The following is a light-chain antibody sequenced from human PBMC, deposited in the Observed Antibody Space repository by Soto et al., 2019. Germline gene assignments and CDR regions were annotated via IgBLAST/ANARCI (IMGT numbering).Light chain of an antibody. CDR1: QSVRSY. Sequence: EIVLTQSPATLSLSPGERATLSCRASQSVRSYLAWYQQKHGQAPRLLIYDASNRATGIPARFSGGGSGTDFTLTNSSLEPEDFAVYYCQQRSNWPPTFGQGTKMEIK. CDR2: DAS. J-gene: IGKJ2*01. CDR3: QQRSNWPPT. V-gene: IGKV3-11*01.